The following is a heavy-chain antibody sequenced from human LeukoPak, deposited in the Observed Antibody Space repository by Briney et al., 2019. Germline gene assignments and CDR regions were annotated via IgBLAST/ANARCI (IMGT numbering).Heavy chain of an antibody. D-gene: IGHD3-22*01. CDR1: GGSISSSSYY. V-gene: IGHV4-39*01. Sequence: SETLSLTCTVSGGSISSSSYYWGWIRQPPGKGLEWIGSIYYSGSTYYNPSLKSRVTISVDTSKNQFSLELSSVTAADTAVYYCATGITMIVVVNYWGQGTLVTVSS. CDR2: IYYSGST. CDR3: ATGITMIVVVNY. J-gene: IGHJ4*02.